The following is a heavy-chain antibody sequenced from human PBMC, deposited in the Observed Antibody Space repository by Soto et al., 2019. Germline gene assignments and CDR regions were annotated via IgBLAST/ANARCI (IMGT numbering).Heavy chain of an antibody. V-gene: IGHV4-28*01. D-gene: IGHD1-26*01. CDR2: IYYSGTT. CDR3: ARREIQGPIDY. Sequence: QVQLQETGPGLVKPSDTLSLTCAVSGYSISSSNWWGWIRQPPGKGLEWIGYIYYSGTTYYNPSLKSRVTMSVDTSKNQCSLKLTSVTAVDTAVYYCARREIQGPIDYWGQGTLVTVSS. J-gene: IGHJ4*02. CDR1: GYSISSSNW.